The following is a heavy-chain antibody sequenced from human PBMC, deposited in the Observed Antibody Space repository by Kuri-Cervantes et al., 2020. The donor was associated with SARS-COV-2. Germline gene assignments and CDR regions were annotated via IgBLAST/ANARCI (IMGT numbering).Heavy chain of an antibody. CDR1: GYTFTSYV. D-gene: IGHD4-17*01. Sequence: ASVQVSCKASGYTFTSYVMHWVRQAPGQRFEWMGWINAGNGKTKYTQKFQGRVTITRDTSISTAYMELSRLRSDDTAVYYCAGGTTVTTAQIWGQGPMVTVSS. J-gene: IGHJ3*02. CDR3: AGGTTVTTAQI. CDR2: INAGNGKT. V-gene: IGHV1-3*01.